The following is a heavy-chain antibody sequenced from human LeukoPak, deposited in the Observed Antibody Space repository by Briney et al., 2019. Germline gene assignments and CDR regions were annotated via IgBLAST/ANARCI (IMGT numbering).Heavy chain of an antibody. CDR1: GYSFTSYW. CDR2: IYPGDSDT. J-gene: IGHJ4*02. V-gene: IGHV5-51*01. D-gene: IGHD4-17*01. CDR3: ARSATVTTIDY. Sequence: GESLKISCKGSGYSFTSYWIGWVRQMPGKGLEWMGIIYPGDSDTRYSPSFQGQVINSADKSISTAYLQWSSLKASDTAMYYCARSATVTTIDYWGQGTLVTVSS.